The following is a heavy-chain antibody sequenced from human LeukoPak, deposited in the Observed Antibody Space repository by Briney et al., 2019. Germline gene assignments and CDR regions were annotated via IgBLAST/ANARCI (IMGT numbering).Heavy chain of an antibody. V-gene: IGHV4-39*01. CDR3: ARAYYYAGSAFDI. CDR2: IYYGGST. CDR1: GGSISSNTYY. Sequence: SETLSLTCTVSGGSISSNTYYWDWIRQPPGKGLECIGSIYYGGSTYYNPSLKSRVIISVDTSKNQFSLKLSSVTAADTAVYYCARAYYYAGSAFDIWGQGIMVTVSS. J-gene: IGHJ3*02. D-gene: IGHD3-22*01.